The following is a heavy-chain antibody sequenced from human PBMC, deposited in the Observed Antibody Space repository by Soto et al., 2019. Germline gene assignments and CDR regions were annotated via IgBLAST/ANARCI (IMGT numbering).Heavy chain of an antibody. CDR2: LKSKSDGGTT. Sequence: GESLKISCAASGFTFSNAWMSWVRQAPGKGLQWVGHLKSKSDGGTTDHAAPVTGRFTISRDDSKNTLYLHMNSLKTEDTAVYYCTTVKDIVVVPAARFVYFDCWGQGTLVTVSS. CDR1: GFTFSNAW. V-gene: IGHV3-15*01. D-gene: IGHD2-2*01. J-gene: IGHJ4*02. CDR3: TTVKDIVVVPAARFVYFDC.